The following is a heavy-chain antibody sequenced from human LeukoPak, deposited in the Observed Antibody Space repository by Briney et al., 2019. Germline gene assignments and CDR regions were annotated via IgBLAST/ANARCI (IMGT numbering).Heavy chain of an antibody. CDR1: GFTFSGSA. V-gene: IGHV3-73*01. CDR3: TRHAPPPSGYDSGERRMDV. Sequence: PGGSLILSCAASGFTFSGSAMHWVRQASGKGLEWVGRIRSKANSYATAYAASVKGRFTISRDDSKNTAYLQMNSLKTEDTAVYYCTRHAPPPSGYDSGERRMDVWGKGTTVTVSS. D-gene: IGHD5-12*01. CDR2: IRSKANSYAT. J-gene: IGHJ6*04.